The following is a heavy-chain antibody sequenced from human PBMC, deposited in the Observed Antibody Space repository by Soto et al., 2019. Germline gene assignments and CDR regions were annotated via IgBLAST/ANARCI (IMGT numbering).Heavy chain of an antibody. Sequence: SETLSLTCAVYGGSVNGYYWNWIRRPPGKGLEWIGEINHTGGTHYNPSLKSRVTMSVDTSKNQFSLRLSSVTAADTAIYYCATRITVFGLLIPPFDPWGQGTQVTVFS. D-gene: IGHD3-3*01. V-gene: IGHV4-34*01. CDR1: GGSVNGYY. CDR2: INHTGGT. J-gene: IGHJ5*02. CDR3: ATRITVFGLLIPPFDP.